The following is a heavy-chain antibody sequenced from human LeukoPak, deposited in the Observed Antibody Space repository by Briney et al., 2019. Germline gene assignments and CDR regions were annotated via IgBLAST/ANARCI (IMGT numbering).Heavy chain of an antibody. CDR2: IIPIFGTA. V-gene: IGHV1-69*13. Sequence: EASEKVSCKASGGTFSSYAISWVRQAPGQGLEWMGGIIPIFGTANYAQKFQGRVTITADESTSTAYMELSSLRSEDTAVYYCAAVVPAVMGYFDYWGQGTLVTVFS. CDR1: GGTFSSYA. J-gene: IGHJ4*02. D-gene: IGHD2-2*01. CDR3: AAVVPAVMGYFDY.